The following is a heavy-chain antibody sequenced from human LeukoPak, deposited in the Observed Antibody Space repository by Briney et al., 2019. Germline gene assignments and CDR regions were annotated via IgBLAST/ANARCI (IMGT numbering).Heavy chain of an antibody. CDR3: ASYLVATSFFDY. Sequence: SETLSLTCTVSGGSISSSSYYWGWIRQPPGKGLEWVGSINYSGSTYYNPSLKSRVTISVDTSKNQFSLKLSSVTAADTAVYYCASYLVATSFFDYWGQGTLVTVSS. D-gene: IGHD5-12*01. V-gene: IGHV4-39*01. CDR2: INYSGST. CDR1: GGSISSSSYY. J-gene: IGHJ4*02.